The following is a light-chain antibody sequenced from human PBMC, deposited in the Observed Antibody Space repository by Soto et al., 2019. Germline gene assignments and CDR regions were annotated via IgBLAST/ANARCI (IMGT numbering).Light chain of an antibody. CDR2: GTS. V-gene: IGKV3-20*01. J-gene: IGKJ2*01. Sequence: EIVLTQSPGTLSLPPGERATLSCRASQSVGSSYLAWYQQKPGQAPRLLIYGTSNRATGIPGRFSGSGSGTDFTLTISRLESEDFAVYYCQQYGTSPYTFGQGTKLEIK. CDR3: QQYGTSPYT. CDR1: QSVGSSY.